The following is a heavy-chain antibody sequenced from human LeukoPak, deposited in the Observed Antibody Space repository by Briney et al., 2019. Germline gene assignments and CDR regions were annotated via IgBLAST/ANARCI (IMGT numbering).Heavy chain of an antibody. D-gene: IGHD2-2*01. V-gene: IGHV1-69*05. Sequence: SVKVSCKASGGTFSSYAISWVRQAPGQGLEWMGGIIPIFGTANYAQKFQGGVTITTDESTSTAYMELSSLRSEDTAVYYCARSIVVAPAAIRAAAGTEAFDYWGQGTLVTVSS. J-gene: IGHJ4*02. CDR3: ARSIVVAPAAIRAAAGTEAFDY. CDR1: GGTFSSYA. CDR2: IIPIFGTA.